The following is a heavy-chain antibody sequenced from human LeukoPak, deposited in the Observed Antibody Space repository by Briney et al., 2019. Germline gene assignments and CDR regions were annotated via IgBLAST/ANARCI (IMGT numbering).Heavy chain of an antibody. J-gene: IGHJ4*02. CDR1: GFTFSSYG. D-gene: IGHD3-10*01. CDR2: IWYDGSNK. V-gene: IGHV3-33*01. CDR3: ASDGSGSYPPFDY. Sequence: PGGSLRLSCAASGFTFSSYGMHWVRQAPGKGLEWVAVIWYDGSNKYYTDSVKGRFTISRDNSKNTLYLQMNSLRADDTAVYYCASDGSGSYPPFDYWGQGTLVTVSP.